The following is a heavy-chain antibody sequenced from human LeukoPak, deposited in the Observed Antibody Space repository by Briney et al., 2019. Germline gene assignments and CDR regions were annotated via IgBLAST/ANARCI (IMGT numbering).Heavy chain of an antibody. CDR1: GGSISSGSYY. J-gene: IGHJ6*03. V-gene: IGHV4-61*09. D-gene: IGHD3-16*01. Sequence: SETLSLTCTVSGGSISSGSYYWTWIRQPAGRGPEWIGHIYTSGTTNYNPSLKSRVTISVDTSKKQFSLKLSSVTAADTAVYYCARVEGGTYFDYYYMDVWGKGTTVTVSS. CDR3: ARVEGGTYFDYYYMDV. CDR2: IYTSGTT.